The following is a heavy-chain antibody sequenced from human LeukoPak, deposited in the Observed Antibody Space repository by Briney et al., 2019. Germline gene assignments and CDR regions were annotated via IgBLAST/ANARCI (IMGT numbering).Heavy chain of an antibody. CDR1: GFTFSSYA. CDR2: ISDSGDDT. Sequence: SCKASGFTFSSYAMSWVRQAPGKGLEWVSGISDSGDDTYYADSVKGRFTISRDNSKNTLYLQMNSLRVEDTAVYNCAKDRRTLDAFDVWGQGTMVTVSS. CDR3: AKDRRTLDAFDV. J-gene: IGHJ3*01. V-gene: IGHV3-23*01.